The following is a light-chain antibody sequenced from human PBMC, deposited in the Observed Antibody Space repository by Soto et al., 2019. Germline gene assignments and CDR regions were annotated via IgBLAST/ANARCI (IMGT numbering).Light chain of an antibody. Sequence: DIVLTQSPDTLSLSPGESATLSCRASQTVTSDHLAWYQQRLGQPPRLLIYCASGRASDIPDRFRGSGSGTDFTLTISRLEPEDFAVYYCQQYGSSFVTFGPGTRVDVK. CDR2: CAS. J-gene: IGKJ3*01. CDR1: QTVTSDH. V-gene: IGKV3-20*01. CDR3: QQYGSSFVT.